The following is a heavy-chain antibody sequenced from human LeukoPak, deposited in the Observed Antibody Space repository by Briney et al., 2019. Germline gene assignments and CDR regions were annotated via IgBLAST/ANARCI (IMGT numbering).Heavy chain of an antibody. CDR2: ISGSGGAT. CDR3: ARDGGYYDSLYYYYGMDV. CDR1: GFTFSNSA. J-gene: IGHJ6*02. D-gene: IGHD3-22*01. V-gene: IGHV3-23*01. Sequence: GGSLRLSCVASGFTFSNSAMSWVRQAPGKGLEWVSAISGSGGATYYADSVKGRFTISRDNAKNSLYLQMNSLRAEDTAVYYCARDGGYYDSLYYYYGMDVWGQGTTVTVSS.